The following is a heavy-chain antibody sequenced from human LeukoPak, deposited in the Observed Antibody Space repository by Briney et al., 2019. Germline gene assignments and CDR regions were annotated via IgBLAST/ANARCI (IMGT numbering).Heavy chain of an antibody. CDR2: IYYSGST. J-gene: IGHJ4*02. V-gene: IGHV4-30-4*01. CDR3: ARDGRGSTSLDN. Sequence: SQTLSLTCTVSGGSISSGDYYWSWIRQPPGKGLEWIGYIYYSGSTYYNPSLKSRVTISVDTSKNQFSLKLSSVTAADTAVYYCARDGRGSTSLDNWGQGILVTVSS. CDR1: GGSISSGDYY. D-gene: IGHD6-6*01.